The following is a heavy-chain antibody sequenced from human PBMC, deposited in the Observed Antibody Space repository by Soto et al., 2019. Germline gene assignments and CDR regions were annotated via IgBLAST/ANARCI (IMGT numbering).Heavy chain of an antibody. CDR2: IHPDGAT. D-gene: IGHD6-19*01. CDR1: GFTFSSYG. CDR3: GCIAVADGFDP. V-gene: IGHV3-53*01. J-gene: IGHJ5*02. Sequence: GGSLRLSCAASGFTFSSYGMHWVRQAPGKGLEWLSIIHPDGATYYAGSVKGRFTISRDNSKNTVHLQMNDLRGDDTAAYYCGCIAVADGFDPWGQGTLVTVSS.